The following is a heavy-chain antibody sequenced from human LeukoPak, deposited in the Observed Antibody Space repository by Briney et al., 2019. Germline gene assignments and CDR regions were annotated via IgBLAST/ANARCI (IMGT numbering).Heavy chain of an antibody. CDR3: AKVLRRQQLGRALDY. Sequence: GGSLRLSCAASGFTFSSYAMRWVRQAPGKGLEWVSAISGSGGSTYYADSVKGRFTISRDNSKNTLYLQMNSLRAEDTAVYYCAKVLRRQQLGRALDYWGQGTLVTVSS. CDR2: ISGSGGST. J-gene: IGHJ4*02. V-gene: IGHV3-23*01. D-gene: IGHD6-13*01. CDR1: GFTFSSYA.